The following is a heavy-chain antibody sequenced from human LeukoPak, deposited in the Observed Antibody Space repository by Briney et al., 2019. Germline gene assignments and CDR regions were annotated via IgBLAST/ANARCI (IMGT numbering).Heavy chain of an antibody. V-gene: IGHV4-61*02. D-gene: IGHD5-24*01. J-gene: IGHJ4*02. CDR2: IYASGST. Sequence: PSQTLSLTCTVSGGSIGSGSYYWSWIRQPAGKGLEWIGRIYASGSTNYNPSLKSRVTISVDTSKNQFSLKLSSVTAADTAVYYCARWGYGYNPDYWGQGTLVTVSS. CDR3: ARWGYGYNPDY. CDR1: GGSIGSGSYY.